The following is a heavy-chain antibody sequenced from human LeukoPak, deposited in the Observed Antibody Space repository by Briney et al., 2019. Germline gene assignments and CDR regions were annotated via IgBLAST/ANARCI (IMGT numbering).Heavy chain of an antibody. CDR2: INPSGGST. J-gene: IGHJ4*02. CDR1: GYTFTSYY. D-gene: IGHD4-17*01. CDR3: ARDGVYGDYVGDLVNFDY. V-gene: IGHV1-46*01. Sequence: ASVKVSCKASGYTFTSYYMHWVRQAPGQGLEWMGIINPSGGSTGYAQKFQGRVTMTRDMSTSTVYMELSSLRAEDTAVYYCARDGVYGDYVGDLVNFDYWGQGTLVTVSS.